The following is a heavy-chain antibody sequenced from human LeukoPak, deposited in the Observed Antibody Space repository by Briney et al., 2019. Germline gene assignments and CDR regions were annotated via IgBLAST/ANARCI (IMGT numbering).Heavy chain of an antibody. CDR1: GFTFDDYA. CDR2: ISWNSGSI. Sequence: GRSLRLSCAASGFTFDDYAMHWVWQAPGKGLEWVSGISWNSGSIGYADSVKGRFTISRDNAKNSLYLQMNSLRAEDTALYYCAKDMSRWSSGWPSFDYWGQGTLVTVSS. J-gene: IGHJ4*02. CDR3: AKDMSRWSSGWPSFDY. D-gene: IGHD6-19*01. V-gene: IGHV3-9*01.